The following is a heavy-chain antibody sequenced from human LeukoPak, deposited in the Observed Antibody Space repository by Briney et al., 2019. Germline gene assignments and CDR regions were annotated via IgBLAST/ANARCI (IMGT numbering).Heavy chain of an antibody. CDR1: GFTFGSYA. V-gene: IGHV3-23*01. CDR2: ISASGGST. J-gene: IGHJ4*02. D-gene: IGHD5-12*01. CDR3: TRDWRNLGYDY. Sequence: PGGSLRLSCAASGFTFGSYAMSWVRQAPGKGLEWVSAISASGGSTYYADSVKGRFTISRDNSMDTLYLQMNSLRAEDTAVYYCTRDWRNLGYDYWGQGTLVTVSS.